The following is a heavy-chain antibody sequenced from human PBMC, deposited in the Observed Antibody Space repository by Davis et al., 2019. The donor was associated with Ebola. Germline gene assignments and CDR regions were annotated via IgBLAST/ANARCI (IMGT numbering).Heavy chain of an antibody. Sequence: GESLKISCAASGFTFRTYDMHWVRQTTGKGLEWVSVIRTAGDTYYRGSVKGRFTISRENARNSLYLQMNSLTAGDTAVYYCARAQFGDVVLDYWGQGTLVTVSS. CDR2: IRTAGDT. CDR3: ARAQFGDVVLDY. J-gene: IGHJ4*02. V-gene: IGHV3-13*01. D-gene: IGHD4-17*01. CDR1: GFTFRTYD.